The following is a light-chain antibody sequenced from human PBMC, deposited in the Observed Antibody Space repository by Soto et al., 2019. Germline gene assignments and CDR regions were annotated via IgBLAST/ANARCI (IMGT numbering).Light chain of an antibody. J-gene: IGLJ2*01. V-gene: IGLV2-23*01. Sequence: QSVLTQPASVSGSLGQSITISCSGTSSDVGSYVFVSWYQQHPGKAPKLMIFEATKRPSGVSNRFSGSKSGNMASLTISGLQAEDEADYYCCSYAGSSAVIFGGGTKLTVL. CDR2: EAT. CDR1: SSDVGSYVF. CDR3: CSYAGSSAVI.